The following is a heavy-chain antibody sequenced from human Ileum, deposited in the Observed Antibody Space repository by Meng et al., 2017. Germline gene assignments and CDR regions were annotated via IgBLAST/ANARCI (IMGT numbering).Heavy chain of an antibody. V-gene: IGHV3-74*01. CDR2: IDTDGSPT. Sequence: GESLKISCAASGFSLSKYWMHWVRQAPGKGLVWVSRIDTDGSPTNYADSVKGRFTISRDNAKNTLYLQMNSLRTEDTAVYYCTRVLSGRSGEMDVWGQGPTVTVSS. D-gene: IGHD3-10*01. J-gene: IGHJ6*02. CDR1: GFSLSKYW. CDR3: TRVLSGRSGEMDV.